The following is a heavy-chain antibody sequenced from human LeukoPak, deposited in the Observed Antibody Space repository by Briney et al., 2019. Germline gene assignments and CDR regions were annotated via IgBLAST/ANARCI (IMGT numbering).Heavy chain of an antibody. CDR3: ASPSETGDPGYFDY. D-gene: IGHD7-27*01. Sequence: SDTLALTCGVSGYSISSGYYRGWIRPPPRKGLEWIGGIYHSGSTYYTPSIKSRVSISVDTSKNRFFLKLSSVTAADTAVYYCASPSETGDPGYFDYWGQGTLVTVSS. V-gene: IGHV4-38-2*01. CDR2: IYHSGST. J-gene: IGHJ4*02. CDR1: GYSISSGYY.